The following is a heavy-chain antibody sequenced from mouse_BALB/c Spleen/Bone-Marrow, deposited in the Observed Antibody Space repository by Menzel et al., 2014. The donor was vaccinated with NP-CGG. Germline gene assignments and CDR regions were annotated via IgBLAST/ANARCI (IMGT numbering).Heavy chain of an antibody. CDR3: ARLGYYGGFAY. V-gene: IGHV4-1*02. J-gene: IGHJ3*01. CDR1: GFDFSGFW. CDR2: INPDSSTI. Sequence: EVHLVESGGGLVQPGGSLKLSCAASGFDFSGFWMGWVRQAPGKGLEWIGEINPDSSTINYTSSLKDRFIISRDNAKNTLYLQMSKVRSEDTALYYCARLGYYGGFAYWGQGTLATVSA. D-gene: IGHD2-3*01.